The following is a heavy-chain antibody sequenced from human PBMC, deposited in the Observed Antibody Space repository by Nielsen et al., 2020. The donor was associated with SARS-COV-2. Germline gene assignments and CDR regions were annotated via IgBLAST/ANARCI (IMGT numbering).Heavy chain of an antibody. Sequence: WIRQSPSRGLEWLGRTYYRSKWYNDYAVSVKSRITINPDTSKNQFSLQLNSMTPEDTAVYYCARDRYDYDILTGYYGPYYYYGMDVWGQGTTVTVSS. V-gene: IGHV6-1*01. CDR3: ARDRYDYDILTGYYGPYYYYGMDV. D-gene: IGHD3-9*01. J-gene: IGHJ6*02. CDR2: TYYRSKWYN.